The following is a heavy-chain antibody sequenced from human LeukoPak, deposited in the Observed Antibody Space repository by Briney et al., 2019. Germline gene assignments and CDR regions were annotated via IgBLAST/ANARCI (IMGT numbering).Heavy chain of an antibody. CDR1: GFTFSSYG. V-gene: IGHV3-30*02. CDR2: IRYDGSNK. Sequence: GGSLRLSCAASGFTFSSYGMHWVRQAPGKGLEWVAFIRYDGSNKYYADSVKGRFTISRDDSKNTLYLQMNSLRPEDTAVYYCAKHWSQYSGSSYFDFWGQGTLVTVSS. J-gene: IGHJ4*02. D-gene: IGHD1-26*01. CDR3: AKHWSQYSGSSYFDF.